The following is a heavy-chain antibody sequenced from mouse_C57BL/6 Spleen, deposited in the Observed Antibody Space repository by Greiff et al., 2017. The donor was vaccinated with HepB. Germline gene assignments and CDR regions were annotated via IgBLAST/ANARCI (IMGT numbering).Heavy chain of an antibody. D-gene: IGHD1-1*01. Sequence: VQLQQSGAELVKPGASVKLSCKASGYTFTSYWMHWVKQRPGQGLEWIGMIHPNSGSTNYNEKFKSKATLTVDKSSSTTYMQLSSLTSQDSEVSYCARSSGSSYVENPFDYWGQGTTLTVSS. CDR2: IHPNSGST. CDR1: GYTFTSYW. J-gene: IGHJ2*01. CDR3: ARSSGSSYVENPFDY. V-gene: IGHV1-64*01.